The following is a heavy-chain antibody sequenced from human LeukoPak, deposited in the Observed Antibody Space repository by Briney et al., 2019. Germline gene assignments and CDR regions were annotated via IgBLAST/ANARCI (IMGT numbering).Heavy chain of an antibody. D-gene: IGHD3-10*01. V-gene: IGHV1-2*02. CDR1: GYTFTGYY. J-gene: IGHJ4*02. CDR2: INPNSGGT. CDR3: ARVLPYGSGSYRDY. Sequence: GASVKVSCKASGYTFTGYYMHWVRQAPGKGLEWMGWINPNSGGTNYAQKFQGRVTMTRDTSISTAYMELSRLRSDDTAVYYCARVLPYGSGSYRDYWGQGTLVTVSS.